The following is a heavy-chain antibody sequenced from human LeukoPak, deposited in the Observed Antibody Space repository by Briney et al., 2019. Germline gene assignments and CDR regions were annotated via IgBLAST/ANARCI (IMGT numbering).Heavy chain of an antibody. J-gene: IGHJ3*02. CDR2: MRGNGGST. V-gene: IGHV3-23*01. Sequence: GGSLRLSCAASGFTFSSYAMSWVRQAPRKGLEWVSAMRGNGGSTEYVDSVRGRFIISRDNSRNTLYLQMNSLRAEDTAVYYCAKSITAAGTYAFDIWGQGTVVTVSS. CDR1: GFTFSSYA. CDR3: AKSITAAGTYAFDI. D-gene: IGHD6-13*01.